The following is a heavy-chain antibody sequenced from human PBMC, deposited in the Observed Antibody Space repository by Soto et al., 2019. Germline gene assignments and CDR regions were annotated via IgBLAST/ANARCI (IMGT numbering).Heavy chain of an antibody. CDR3: ARDRIAAAAKGDYYYGMDV. D-gene: IGHD6-13*01. Sequence: PSETLSLTCTVSGGSISSYYWSWIRQPPGKGLEWIGYIYYSGSTNYNPSLKSRVTISVDTSKNQFSLKLSSVTAADTAVYYCARDRIAAAAKGDYYYGMDVWGQGTTVTVSS. J-gene: IGHJ6*02. CDR1: GGSISSYY. V-gene: IGHV4-59*01. CDR2: IYYSGST.